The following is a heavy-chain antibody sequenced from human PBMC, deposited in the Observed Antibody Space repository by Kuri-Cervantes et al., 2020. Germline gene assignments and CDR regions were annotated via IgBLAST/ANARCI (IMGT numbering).Heavy chain of an antibody. D-gene: IGHD6-13*01. V-gene: IGHV3-69-1*01. CDR2: ISSSSTI. Sequence: GGSLRLSCAASGFTFSDYYMNWVRQAPGKGLEWVSSISSSSTIYYADSVKGRFTISRDNAKNSLYLQMNSLRAEDTAVYYCARVLSSRGFDYWGQGTLVTVSS. J-gene: IGHJ4*02. CDR1: GFTFSDYY. CDR3: ARVLSSRGFDY.